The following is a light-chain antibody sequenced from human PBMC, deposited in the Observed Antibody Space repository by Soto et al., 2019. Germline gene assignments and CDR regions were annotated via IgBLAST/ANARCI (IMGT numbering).Light chain of an antibody. CDR3: QQCYSTLSIS. J-gene: IGKJ5*01. CDR1: ESISRH. Sequence: DIQMTQSPSSLSASVGDRVTITCRASESISRHLNWYQQKPGKAPNLLIYAASTLQNGVPSRFSGCGSATDFTPTISSLHAEDFATYYYQQCYSTLSISFGHGTRLEIK. CDR2: AAS. V-gene: IGKV1-39*01.